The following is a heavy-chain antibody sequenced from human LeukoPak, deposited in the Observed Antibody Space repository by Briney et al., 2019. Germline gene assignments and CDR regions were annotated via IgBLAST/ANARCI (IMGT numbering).Heavy chain of an antibody. CDR2: IKQDGSEK. CDR1: GFTFSSYW. J-gene: IGHJ3*02. Sequence: GGSLRLSCAASGFTFSSYWMSWVRQAPGKGLEWVANIKQDGSEKYYVDSVKGRFTISRDNAKNALYLQMHSLRVEDTAVYYCARESIVVVPTTMDDASDIWGQGTMVTVSS. CDR3: ARESIVVVPTTMDDASDI. V-gene: IGHV3-7*01. D-gene: IGHD2-2*01.